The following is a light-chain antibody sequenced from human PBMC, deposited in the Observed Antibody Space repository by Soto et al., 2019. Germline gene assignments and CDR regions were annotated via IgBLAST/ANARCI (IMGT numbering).Light chain of an antibody. Sequence: QSVLTQPPSASGTPGQTSTISCSGGSSNIGINTVSWYEHLPGTAPRLLIYGNNQRPSGVPDRFSGSKSGTSASLAISGLQSEDEVHYYCATWDDSLDVHVFGTGTKVTVL. CDR2: GNN. CDR3: ATWDDSLDVHV. CDR1: SSNIGINT. V-gene: IGLV1-44*01. J-gene: IGLJ1*01.